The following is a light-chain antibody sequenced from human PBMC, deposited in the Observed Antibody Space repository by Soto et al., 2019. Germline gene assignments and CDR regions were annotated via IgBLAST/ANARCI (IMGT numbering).Light chain of an antibody. J-gene: IGKJ1*01. CDR2: GAA. V-gene: IGKV3-20*01. CDR1: QSVSSSF. CDR3: QQYDSSPWT. Sequence: EIVLTQSLGTLSLSPGERATLSCRASQSVSSSFLAWYQQKPGQAPRLLIYGAASRGAGIPDRFSDSGSGTDFTRNISRLEPEDFAVFYCQQYDSSPWTFGQGTRVEIK.